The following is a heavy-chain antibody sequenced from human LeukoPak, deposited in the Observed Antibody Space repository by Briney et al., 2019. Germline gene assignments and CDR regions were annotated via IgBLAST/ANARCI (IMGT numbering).Heavy chain of an antibody. Sequence: GASVKVSCEASGYTFTSYGISWVRQAPGQGLEWMGWISAYNGNTNYAQKLQGRVTMTTDTSTSTAYMELRSLRSDDTAVYYCARDFRYYYDSSGYYPLRYWGQGTLVTVSS. V-gene: IGHV1-18*01. CDR1: GYTFTSYG. J-gene: IGHJ4*02. CDR3: ARDFRYYYDSSGYYPLRY. CDR2: ISAYNGNT. D-gene: IGHD3-22*01.